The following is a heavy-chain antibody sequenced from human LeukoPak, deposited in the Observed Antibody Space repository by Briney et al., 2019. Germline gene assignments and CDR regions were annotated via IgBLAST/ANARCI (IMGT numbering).Heavy chain of an antibody. CDR2: INHSGST. Sequence: NPSETLCLTCAVYGGSFSGYYWSWIRQPPGKGLEWIGEINHSGSTNYNPSLKSRVTISVDTSKNQFSLKLSSVTAADTAVYYCARKRGYCSSTSCYTYFDYWGQGTLVTVSS. D-gene: IGHD2-2*02. J-gene: IGHJ4*02. V-gene: IGHV4-34*01. CDR3: ARKRGYCSSTSCYTYFDY. CDR1: GGSFSGYY.